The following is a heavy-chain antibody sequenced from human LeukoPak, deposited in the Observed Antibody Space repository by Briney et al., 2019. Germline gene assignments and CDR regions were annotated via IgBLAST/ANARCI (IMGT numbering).Heavy chain of an antibody. J-gene: IGHJ4*02. CDR3: ARDGVDLYYFDY. Sequence: GGSLRLSCAASGFTVSSNYMSWVRQAPGKGLEWVSVIYSGGSTYSADSVKGRFTISRDNSKNTLYLQMNSLRAEDTAVYYCARDGVDLYYFDYWGQGTLVTVSS. V-gene: IGHV3-53*01. CDR2: IYSGGST. D-gene: IGHD3-3*01. CDR1: GFTVSSNY.